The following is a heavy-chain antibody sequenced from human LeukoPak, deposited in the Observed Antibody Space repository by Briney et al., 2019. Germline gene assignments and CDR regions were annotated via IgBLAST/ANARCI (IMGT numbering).Heavy chain of an antibody. V-gene: IGHV4-61*02. Sequence: SETLSLTCTVSGGSISSGSYFWNWIRQPAGKALEWIGRIYSSGKTNYNSSLKSRVTISVDTSKNQFSLNLSSVTAADTAVYYCARADYSSSWSHDYYYMDVWGKGTTVTVSS. CDR2: IYSSGKT. D-gene: IGHD6-13*01. J-gene: IGHJ6*03. CDR3: ARADYSSSWSHDYYYMDV. CDR1: GGSISSGSYF.